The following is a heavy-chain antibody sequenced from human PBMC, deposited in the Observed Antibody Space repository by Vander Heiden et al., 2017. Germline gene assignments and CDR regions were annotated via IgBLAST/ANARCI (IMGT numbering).Heavy chain of an antibody. J-gene: IGHJ6*02. CDR3: AKYGDYHYGMDV. D-gene: IGHD2-21*01. CDR2: ISDDGRKK. Sequence: QVQLLESGGGVVQPGKSLELPCAAAGCPLSTNGMHWVRQAPGKGLEWVTLISDDGRKKYYADSVKGRFTISRDKSKNTLYLQMNSLRPEDTAVYYCAKYGDYHYGMDVWGQGTTVTVSS. V-gene: IGHV3-30*18. CDR1: GCPLSTNG.